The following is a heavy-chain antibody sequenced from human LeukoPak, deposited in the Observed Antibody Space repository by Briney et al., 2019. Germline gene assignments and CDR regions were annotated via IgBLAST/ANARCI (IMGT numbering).Heavy chain of an antibody. CDR2: MYHSGSS. CDR1: GGSISSYY. V-gene: IGHV4-59*01. Sequence: SETLSLTCTVSGGSISSYYWSWIRQPPGKGLEWIGYMYHSGSSNYNPSLRSRVTMLVDTSNNQFSMKLTSVTAADTAVYYCAGDESGDLRRAFDIWGQGTMVTVSS. D-gene: IGHD4-17*01. CDR3: AGDESGDLRRAFDI. J-gene: IGHJ3*02.